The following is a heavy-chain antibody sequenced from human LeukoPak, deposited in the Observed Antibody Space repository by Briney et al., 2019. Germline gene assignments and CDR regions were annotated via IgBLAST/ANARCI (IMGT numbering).Heavy chain of an antibody. CDR1: GFTFSSYN. J-gene: IGHJ4*02. V-gene: IGHV3-21*01. CDR3: ARDGIVGAGFDY. Sequence: GGSLRLSCAASGFTFSSYNMNWVRQAPGKGLEWVSSISSSSSHIYYADSVKGRFTISRDNAKNSLYLQMNSLRAEDTAVYYCARDGIVGAGFDYWGQGTLVTVSS. D-gene: IGHD1-26*01. CDR2: ISSSSSHI.